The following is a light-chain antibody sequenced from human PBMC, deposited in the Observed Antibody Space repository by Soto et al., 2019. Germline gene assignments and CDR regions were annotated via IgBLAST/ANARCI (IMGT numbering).Light chain of an antibody. V-gene: IGLV2-14*01. Sequence: QSALTQPASVSGSPGQSITISCTGTSSDVGGYDYVSWYQQHPGKAPKLMIYDVSNRPSGVSNRFSGSKSDNTASLTISGLPAEDEADYYCSSYSGSNTLVVFGGGTKLTVL. J-gene: IGLJ3*02. CDR3: SSYSGSNTLVV. CDR2: DVS. CDR1: SSDVGGYDY.